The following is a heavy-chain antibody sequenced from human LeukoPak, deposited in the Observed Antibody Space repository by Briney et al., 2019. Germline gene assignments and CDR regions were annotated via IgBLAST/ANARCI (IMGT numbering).Heavy chain of an antibody. CDR3: AREVYGSGNWFDP. CDR2: IYHSGST. V-gene: IGHV4-59*12. CDR1: GGSISSYY. Sequence: PSETLSLTCTVSGGSISSYYWSWIRQPPGKGLEWIGYIYHSGSTYYNPSLKSRVTISVDRSKNQFSLKLSSVTAADTAVYYCAREVYGSGNWFDPWGQGTLVTVSS. J-gene: IGHJ5*02. D-gene: IGHD3-10*01.